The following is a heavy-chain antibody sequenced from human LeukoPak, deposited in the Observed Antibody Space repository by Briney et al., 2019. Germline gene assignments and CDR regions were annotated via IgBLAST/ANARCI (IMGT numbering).Heavy chain of an antibody. Sequence: GGSLRLSCGASGFTFSRYWMSWVRQAPGKGLEWVANIKEDGSEKYYVDSVKGRFTISRDNAKNSLYLQMNSLRAEDTAVYYCARDRGYTSGPYYFDHWGEGTLVTVSS. CDR1: GFTFSRYW. CDR3: ARDRGYTSGPYYFDH. D-gene: IGHD6-19*01. J-gene: IGHJ4*02. CDR2: IKEDGSEK. V-gene: IGHV3-7*01.